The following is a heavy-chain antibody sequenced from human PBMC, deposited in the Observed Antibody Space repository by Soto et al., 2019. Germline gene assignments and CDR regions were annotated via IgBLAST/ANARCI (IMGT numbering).Heavy chain of an antibody. D-gene: IGHD5-12*01. V-gene: IGHV3-15*01. J-gene: IGHJ5*02. CDR1: GVTFSNAW. CDR3: TPTRMKGFDP. CDR2: IKSKTDGGTT. Sequence: GGSVGLSCAASGVTFSNAWMSWVRQAPGKGLEWVGRIKSKTDGGTTDYAAPVKGRFTISRDDSKNTLYLQMNSLKTEDTAVYYCTPTRMKGFDPWGQGTLVTVSS.